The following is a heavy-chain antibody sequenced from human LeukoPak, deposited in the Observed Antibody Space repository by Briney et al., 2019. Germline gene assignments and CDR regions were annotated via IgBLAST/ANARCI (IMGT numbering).Heavy chain of an antibody. CDR3: ARVSGWYLYYYYYGMDV. D-gene: IGHD6-19*01. CDR1: GGTFSGYY. Sequence: AETLSLTCAVSGGTFSGYYWSWIRQPPGKGLEWVGEINHSGSTNYYPSLTGRVTISVDTSKTQFSLKLSSVTAADTAVYYCARVSGWYLYYYYYGMDVWGQGTTVTVSS. V-gene: IGHV4-34*01. J-gene: IGHJ6*02. CDR2: INHSGST.